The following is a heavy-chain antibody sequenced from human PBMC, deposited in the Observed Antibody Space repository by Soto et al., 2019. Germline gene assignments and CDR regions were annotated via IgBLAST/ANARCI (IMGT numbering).Heavy chain of an antibody. CDR3: ARDGYCSGGSCYNPASFDY. D-gene: IGHD2-15*01. CDR2: IWYDGSNK. Sequence: QVQLVESGGGVVQPGRSLRLSCAASGFTFSSYGMHWVRQAPGKGLEWVAVIWYDGSNKYYADSVKGRFTISRDNSKNPLYLQMNSLRAEDTAVYYCARDGYCSGGSCYNPASFDYWGQGTLVTVSS. J-gene: IGHJ4*02. V-gene: IGHV3-33*01. CDR1: GFTFSSYG.